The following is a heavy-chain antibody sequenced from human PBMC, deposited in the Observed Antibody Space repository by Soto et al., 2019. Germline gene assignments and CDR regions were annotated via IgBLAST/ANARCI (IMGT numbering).Heavy chain of an antibody. Sequence: AASVKVSCKASGGTFSSYAISWVQQAPGQGLEWMGGIIPIFGTANYAQKFQGRVTITADESTSTAYMELSSLRSEDTAVYYCATREEYQLLRDIINGDKYYYGMDVWGQGTTVTVSS. CDR3: ATREEYQLLRDIINGDKYYYGMDV. V-gene: IGHV1-69*13. J-gene: IGHJ6*02. CDR2: IIPIFGTA. CDR1: GGTFSSYA. D-gene: IGHD2-2*01.